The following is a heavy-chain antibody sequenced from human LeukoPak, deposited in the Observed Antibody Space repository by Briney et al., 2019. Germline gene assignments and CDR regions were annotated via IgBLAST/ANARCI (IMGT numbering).Heavy chain of an antibody. J-gene: IGHJ5*02. D-gene: IGHD2-2*01. Sequence: SETLSLTCAVYGGSFSGYYWSWIRQPPGKGLEWIGEINHSGSTNYNPSLKSRVTISVDTSKNPFSLKLSSVTAADTAVYYCARGAPDIVVVPAAKNWFDPWGQGTLVTVSS. CDR3: ARGAPDIVVVPAAKNWFDP. V-gene: IGHV4-34*01. CDR2: INHSGST. CDR1: GGSFSGYY.